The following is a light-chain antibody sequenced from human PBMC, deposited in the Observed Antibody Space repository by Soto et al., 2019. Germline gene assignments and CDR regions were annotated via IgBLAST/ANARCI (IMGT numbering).Light chain of an antibody. CDR2: EGF. V-gene: IGKV2D-29*01. CDR1: QSLLHSSGRTY. Sequence: DVVVTQTPLSLSVTPGQPASISCKSSQSLLHSSGRTYLYWYLQKPGQPPQPLIYEGFDRFSGVPDRFSGSGSGTYFKLKISRVEAEDVGVYYCMQSIQLPLTFGGGTKVEIK. CDR3: MQSIQLPLT. J-gene: IGKJ4*01.